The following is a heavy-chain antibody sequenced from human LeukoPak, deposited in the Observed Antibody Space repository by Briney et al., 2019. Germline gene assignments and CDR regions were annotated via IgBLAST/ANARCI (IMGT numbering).Heavy chain of an antibody. V-gene: IGHV4-30-4*08. Sequence: SETLSLTCTISGGSISGADYYWSWIRQPPGKGPEWIGYIHHSGTTYYNPTLKSRVTISVDTPRTQFSLKLSSVTAADTAVYYCARSNWGYAFHIWGQGTMVTVSS. CDR3: ARSNWGYAFHI. CDR1: GGSISGADYY. J-gene: IGHJ3*02. CDR2: IHHSGTT. D-gene: IGHD7-27*01.